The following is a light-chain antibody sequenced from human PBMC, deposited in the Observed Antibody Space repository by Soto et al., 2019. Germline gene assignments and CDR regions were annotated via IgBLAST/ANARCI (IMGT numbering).Light chain of an antibody. CDR3: QQRSNWPPIT. CDR2: DAT. CDR1: QSISSY. J-gene: IGKJ5*01. V-gene: IGKV3-11*01. Sequence: EIVLTQSPATLSLSPGERATLSCRASQSISSYLAWYQPKPGQAPRLLISDATNRATGIPARFSGSGSGTDFALTISSLEPEDCAVYYCQQRSNWPPITFGQGTRLEIK.